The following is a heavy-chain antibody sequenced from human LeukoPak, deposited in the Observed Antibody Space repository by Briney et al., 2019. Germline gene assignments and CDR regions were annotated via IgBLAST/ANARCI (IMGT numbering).Heavy chain of an antibody. CDR2: ISGSGGST. V-gene: IGHV3-23*01. CDR1: GVTFSSYA. D-gene: IGHD3-10*01. J-gene: IGHJ6*02. Sequence: GGSLRLACAASGVTFSSYAMSWVRQAPGKGLEWVSTISGSGGSTYYADSVKGRFTISRDNSKNTLYLQMNSLRAEDTAVYYCARGHYGSGSYYYYGMDVWGQGTTVTVSS. CDR3: ARGHYGSGSYYYYGMDV.